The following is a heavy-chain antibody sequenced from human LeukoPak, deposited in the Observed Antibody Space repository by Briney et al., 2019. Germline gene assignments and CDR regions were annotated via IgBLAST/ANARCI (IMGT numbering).Heavy chain of an antibody. Sequence: SQTLFLTCTVSGGSISSGTYYWGYIRQPAGKGLEWIGRISTSGSTNYNPSLKSRVSISVDTSNQQFSLQLSSVTAADTAVYYCARGITSDAFDIWGQGTMVTVSS. J-gene: IGHJ3*02. V-gene: IGHV4-61*02. CDR3: ARGITSDAFDI. CDR1: GGSISSGTYY. D-gene: IGHD3-16*01. CDR2: ISTSGST.